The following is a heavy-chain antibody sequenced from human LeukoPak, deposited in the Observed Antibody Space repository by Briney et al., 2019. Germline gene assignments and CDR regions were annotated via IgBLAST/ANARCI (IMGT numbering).Heavy chain of an antibody. D-gene: IGHD3-22*01. J-gene: IGHJ6*02. CDR1: GGTFSSYA. Sequence: ASVKVSCKASGGTFSSYAISWVRQAPGQGLEWMGWINPNSGGTNYAQKFQGWVTMTRDTSISTAYMELSRLRSDDTAVYYCARGSRYYDTRGYYGMDVWGQGTTVTVSS. CDR3: ARGSRYYDTRGYYGMDV. V-gene: IGHV1-2*04. CDR2: INPNSGGT.